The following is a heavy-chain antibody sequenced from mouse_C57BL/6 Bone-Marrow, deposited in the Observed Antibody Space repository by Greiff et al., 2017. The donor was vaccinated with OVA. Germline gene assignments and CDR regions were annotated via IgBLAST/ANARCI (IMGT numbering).Heavy chain of an antibody. CDR1: GYTFTSYD. Sequence: VKLMESGPELVKPGASVKLSCKASGYTFTSYDINWVKQRPGQGLEWIGWMYPRDGSTKYNEKFKGKATLTVDTSSSTAYMELHSLTSEDSAVYFCARREYGPAWFAYWGQGTLVTVSA. D-gene: IGHD2-10*02. J-gene: IGHJ3*01. CDR3: ARREYGPAWFAY. CDR2: MYPRDGST. V-gene: IGHV1-85*01.